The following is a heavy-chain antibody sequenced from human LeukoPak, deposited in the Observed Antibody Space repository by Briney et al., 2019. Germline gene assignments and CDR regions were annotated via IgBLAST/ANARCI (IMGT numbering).Heavy chain of an antibody. D-gene: IGHD3-10*01. CDR3: ARGRGWFGESRGHYFDY. V-gene: IGHV4-34*01. Sequence: PSETLSLTCAVYGGSFSGYYWSWIRRPPGKGLEWIGEINHSGSTNYNPSLKSRVTISVDTSKNQFSLKLSSVTAADTAVYYCARGRGWFGESRGHYFDYWGQGTLVTVSS. CDR1: GGSFSGYY. CDR2: INHSGST. J-gene: IGHJ4*02.